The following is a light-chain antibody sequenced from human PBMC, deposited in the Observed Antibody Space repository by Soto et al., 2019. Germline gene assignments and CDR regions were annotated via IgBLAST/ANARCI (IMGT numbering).Light chain of an antibody. J-gene: IGLJ3*02. CDR1: GSNIGSKS. Sequence: QPVLTQPHSASGTPGQRVTVSCSGSGSNIGSKSVNWYQQLPGAAPKLLIYADNQRPSGVPDRFSASKSGTSASLAISGLQSEDEADYYCAAWDDTLNGWVFGGGTKLTVL. CDR3: AAWDDTLNGWV. CDR2: ADN. V-gene: IGLV1-44*01.